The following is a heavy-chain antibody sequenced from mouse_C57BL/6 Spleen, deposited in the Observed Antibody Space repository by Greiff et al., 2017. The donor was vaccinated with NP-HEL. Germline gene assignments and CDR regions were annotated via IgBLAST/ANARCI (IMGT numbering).Heavy chain of an antibody. V-gene: IGHV5-9-1*02. CDR2: ISSGGDYI. D-gene: IGHD1-1*01. CDR1: GFTFSSYA. CDR3: TSDYYGSSYWYFDV. Sequence: EVKVEESGEGLVKPGGSLKLSCAASGFTFSSYAMSWVRQTPEKRLEWVAYISSGGDYIYYADTVKGRFTISRDNARNTLYLQMSSLKSEDTAMYYCTSDYYGSSYWYFDVWGTGTTVTVSS. J-gene: IGHJ1*03.